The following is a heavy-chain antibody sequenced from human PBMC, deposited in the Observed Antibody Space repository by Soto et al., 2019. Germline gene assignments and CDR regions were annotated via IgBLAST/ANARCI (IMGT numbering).Heavy chain of an antibody. CDR1: GYTFTGYY. CDR2: INPNSGGT. J-gene: IGHJ4*02. D-gene: IGHD1-26*01. V-gene: IGHV1-2*04. CDR3: ARDSDSGSYFLFHY. Sequence: GASVKFSCKASGYTFTGYYMHWVRQAPGQGLEWMGWINPNSGGTNYAQKFQGWVTMTRDTSISTAYMELSRLRSDDTAVYYCARDSDSGSYFLFHYWGQGTLVTVSS.